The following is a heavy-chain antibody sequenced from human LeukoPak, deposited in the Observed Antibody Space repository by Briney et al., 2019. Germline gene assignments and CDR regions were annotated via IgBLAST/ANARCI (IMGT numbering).Heavy chain of an antibody. CDR3: ARAQDYCSGTTCYGYFQH. J-gene: IGHJ1*01. Sequence: PGGSLRLSCAASGFTFSSYSMNWVRQAPGKGLEWVSSISSSSSYIYYADSVEGRFTISSDNSKNTLYLQMNSLKAEDTAIYYCARAQDYCSGTTCYGYFQHWGQGTLVTVSS. V-gene: IGHV3-21*04. CDR2: ISSSSSYI. D-gene: IGHD2-15*01. CDR1: GFTFSSYS.